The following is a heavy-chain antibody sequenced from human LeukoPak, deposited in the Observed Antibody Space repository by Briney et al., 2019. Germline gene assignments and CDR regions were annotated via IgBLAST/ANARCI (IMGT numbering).Heavy chain of an antibody. J-gene: IGHJ4*02. Sequence: GGSLRLSCAASGFTFSNYAMSWVRQAPGKGLEWVSSISSSSSYIYYADSVKGRFTISRDNAKNSLYLQMNSLRAEDTAVYYCARPDGIKRQYYFDYWGQGTLVTVSS. V-gene: IGHV3-21*01. CDR3: ARPDGIKRQYYFDY. CDR2: ISSSSSYI. CDR1: GFTFSNYA. D-gene: IGHD1-14*01.